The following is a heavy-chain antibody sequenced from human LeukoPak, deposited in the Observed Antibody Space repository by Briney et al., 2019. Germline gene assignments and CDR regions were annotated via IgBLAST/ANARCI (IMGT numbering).Heavy chain of an antibody. J-gene: IGHJ5*02. V-gene: IGHV4-4*07. CDR3: AGDLPLKLQWFGEIWFHP. CDR1: RGSISSYY. CDR2: IYTSGST. D-gene: IGHD3-10*01. Sequence: SETLSLTCTVSRGSISSYYWSWIRQPAGRGLEWIGRIYTSGSTNYNPPLKSRVTMSVDTSKNQFPLMLSSVTAADTAVYYCAGDLPLKLQWFGEIWFHPWGEGTLVTVS.